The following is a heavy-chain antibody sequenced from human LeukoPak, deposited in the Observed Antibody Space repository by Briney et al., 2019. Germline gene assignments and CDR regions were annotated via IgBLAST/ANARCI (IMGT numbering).Heavy chain of an antibody. J-gene: IGHJ4*02. D-gene: IGHD3-22*01. CDR1: GGTFSSYA. Sequence: SVKVSCKASGGTFSSYAISWVRQAPGQGLEWMGRIIPILGIANYAQKFQGRVTITADKSTSTAYMELSSLRSEDTAVYYCARVMCHYYDSSGLDYWGQGTLVTVSS. CDR2: IIPILGIA. CDR3: ARVMCHYYDSSGLDY. V-gene: IGHV1-69*04.